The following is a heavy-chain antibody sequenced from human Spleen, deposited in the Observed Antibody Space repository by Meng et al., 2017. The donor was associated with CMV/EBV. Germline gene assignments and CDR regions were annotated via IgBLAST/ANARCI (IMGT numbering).Heavy chain of an antibody. CDR3: ARGASFQH. Sequence: LSLTCGVYSGSFSGYYWSWIRQPPGKGLEWIGEINHSGSTNYNPSLKSRVTISVDTSKNQFSLKLSSVTAADTAVYYCARGASFQHWGQGTLVTVSS. J-gene: IGHJ1*01. V-gene: IGHV4-34*01. CDR2: INHSGST. CDR1: SGSFSGYY.